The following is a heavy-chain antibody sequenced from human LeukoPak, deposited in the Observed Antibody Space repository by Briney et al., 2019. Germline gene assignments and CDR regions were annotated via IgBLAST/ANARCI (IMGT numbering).Heavy chain of an antibody. J-gene: IGHJ4*02. V-gene: IGHV3-53*01. Sequence: GGSPRLSCAASGFTVSSNYMSWVRQAPGKGLEWVSVIYSGGSTYYADSVKGRFTISRDNSKNTLYLQMNSLRAEDTAVYYCARGGDGYDSSGYYYGYFDYWAREPWSPSPQ. CDR3: ARGGDGYDSSGYYYGYFDY. CDR1: GFTVSSNY. D-gene: IGHD3-22*01. CDR2: IYSGGST.